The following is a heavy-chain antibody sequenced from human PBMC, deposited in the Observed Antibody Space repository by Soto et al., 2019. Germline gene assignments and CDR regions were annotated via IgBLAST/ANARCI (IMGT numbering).Heavy chain of an antibody. J-gene: IGHJ6*02. CDR1: GYTFTSYY. CDR2: INPSGGST. CDR3: ASRTPVGGSCYFSGMDV. Sequence: ASVKVSCKASGYTFTSYYMHWVRQAPGQGLEWMGIINPSGGSTSYAQKFQGRVTMTRDTSTSTVYMELSSLRSEDTAVYYCASRTPVGGSCYFSGMDVWGQGTTVTVSS. D-gene: IGHD2-15*01. V-gene: IGHV1-46*01.